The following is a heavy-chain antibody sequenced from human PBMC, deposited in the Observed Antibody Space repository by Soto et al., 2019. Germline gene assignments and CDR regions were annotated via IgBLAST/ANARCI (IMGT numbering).Heavy chain of an antibody. CDR2: IYPGDSDT. D-gene: IGHD2-2*01. Sequence: PGESLKISCKGSGYSFTIYCIGWVLQMPWKGLEWMGIIYPGDSDTRYSPSFQGQVTISADKSISTAYLQWSSLKASDTAIYYCARFGVRYCSSTSCPPYGMDVWGQGTTVTVSS. CDR1: GYSFTIYC. V-gene: IGHV5-51*01. CDR3: ARFGVRYCSSTSCPPYGMDV. J-gene: IGHJ6*02.